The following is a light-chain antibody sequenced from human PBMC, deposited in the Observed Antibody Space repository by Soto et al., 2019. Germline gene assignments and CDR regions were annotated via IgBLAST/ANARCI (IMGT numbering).Light chain of an antibody. CDR1: KNDIGVYDF. Sequence: QSALTQPPSASGSPGQSVTISCTGTKNDIGVYDFVSWHQHHPGKAPRLIIYEVVQRPSGVPDRFSGSKSGNTASLTVSGLKAADEADYFCKSYAGSNTYVFGSGTKLTVL. CDR3: KSYAGSNTYV. V-gene: IGLV2-8*01. CDR2: EVV. J-gene: IGLJ1*01.